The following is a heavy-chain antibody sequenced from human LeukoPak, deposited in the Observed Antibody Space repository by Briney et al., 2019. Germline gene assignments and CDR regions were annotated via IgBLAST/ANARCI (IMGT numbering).Heavy chain of an antibody. J-gene: IGHJ5*02. CDR3: ARGDRAVAGAWGWFDP. D-gene: IGHD6-19*01. CDR1: GGSITSYY. CDR2: IYASGST. V-gene: IGHV4-4*07. Sequence: SDTLSLPCTVSGGSITSYYWSWIRQPAGKGPEWIGRIYASGSTNYNPSLKSRVTMSVDTSKNQFSLRLNSVTAADTAVYYCARGDRAVAGAWGWFDPWGQGTLVTVSS.